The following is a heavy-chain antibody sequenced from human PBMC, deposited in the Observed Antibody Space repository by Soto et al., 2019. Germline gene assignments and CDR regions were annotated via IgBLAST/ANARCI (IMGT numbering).Heavy chain of an antibody. D-gene: IGHD2-8*01. CDR1: GGTFSSYA. CDR2: IIPIFGTA. V-gene: IGHV1-69*13. Sequence: SVKVSCKASGGTFSSYAISWVRQAPGQGLEWMGGIIPIFGTANYAQKFQGRVTITADESTSTAYMELSSLRSEDTAVYYCARAGYCTNGVCYPNFDYWGQGTLVTVSS. CDR3: ARAGYCTNGVCYPNFDY. J-gene: IGHJ4*02.